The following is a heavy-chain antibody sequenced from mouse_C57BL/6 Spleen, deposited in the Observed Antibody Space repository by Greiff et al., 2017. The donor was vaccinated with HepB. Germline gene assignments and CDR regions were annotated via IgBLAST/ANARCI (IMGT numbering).Heavy chain of an antibody. CDR2: IRNKANNHAT. V-gene: IGHV6-6*01. CDR3: TGGLLRVYFDY. J-gene: IGHJ2*01. CDR1: GFTFSDAW. Sequence: EVQLVESGGGLVQPGGSMKLSCAASGFTFSDAWMDWVRQSPEKGLEWVAEIRNKANNHATYYAESVKGRFTISRDDSKSSVYLQMNSLRAEDTGSYYCTGGLLRVYFDYWGQGTTLTVSS. D-gene: IGHD2-3*01.